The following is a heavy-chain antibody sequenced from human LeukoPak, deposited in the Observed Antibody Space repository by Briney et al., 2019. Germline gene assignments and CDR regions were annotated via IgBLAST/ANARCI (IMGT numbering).Heavy chain of an antibody. J-gene: IGHJ4*02. Sequence: QSGGSLRLSCAASGFTFDDYGMSWVRQAPGKGLEWVSAISGSGGSTYYADSVKGRFTISRDNSKNTLYLQMNSLRAEGTAVYYCAKDYGSGILPQEFVYWGQGTLVTVSS. CDR2: ISGSGGST. CDR1: GFTFDDYG. D-gene: IGHD3-10*01. CDR3: AKDYGSGILPQEFVY. V-gene: IGHV3-23*01.